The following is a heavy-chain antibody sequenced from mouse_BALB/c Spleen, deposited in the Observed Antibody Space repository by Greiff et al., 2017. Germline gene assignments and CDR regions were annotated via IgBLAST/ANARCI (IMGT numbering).Heavy chain of an antibody. V-gene: IGHV14-3*02. CDR2: IDPANGNT. J-gene: IGHJ2*01. CDR1: GFNIKDTY. CDR3: AREDYYGSADY. D-gene: IGHD1-1*01. Sequence: EVQLQESGAELVKPGASVKLSCTASGFNIKDTYMHWVKQRPEQGLEWIGRIDPANGNTKYDPKFQGKATITADTSSNTAYLQLSSLTSEDTAVYYCAREDYYGSADYWGQGTTLTVAS.